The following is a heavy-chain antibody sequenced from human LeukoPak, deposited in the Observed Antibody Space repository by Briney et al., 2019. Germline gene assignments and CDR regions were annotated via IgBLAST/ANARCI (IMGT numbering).Heavy chain of an antibody. D-gene: IGHD3-10*01. Sequence: PGGSLRLSCVASGFTFRSYGMHWVRPAPGKGLEWVTLISYDGSNKRYADSVKGRFTISRDNSKKTLYLQMDSLRTEDTAVYYCAKDSDWFGELLGRPDYWGQGSLVTVSS. CDR2: ISYDGSNK. V-gene: IGHV3-30*18. CDR1: GFTFRSYG. J-gene: IGHJ4*02. CDR3: AKDSDWFGELLGRPDY.